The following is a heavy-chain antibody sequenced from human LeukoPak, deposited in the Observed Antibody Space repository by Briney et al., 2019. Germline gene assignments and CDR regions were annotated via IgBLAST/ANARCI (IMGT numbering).Heavy chain of an antibody. J-gene: IGHJ4*02. D-gene: IGHD3-22*01. CDR3: ARGSVYYYDSSGYDY. CDR2: IKQDGSEK. V-gene: IGHV3-7*01. CDR1: GFTFSSYW. Sequence: GGSLRHSCAASGFTFSSYWMSWVRQAPGKGLEWVANIKQDGSEKYYVDSVKGRFTISRDNAKNSLYLQMNSLRAEDTAVYYCARGSVYYYDSSGYDYWGQGTLVTVSS.